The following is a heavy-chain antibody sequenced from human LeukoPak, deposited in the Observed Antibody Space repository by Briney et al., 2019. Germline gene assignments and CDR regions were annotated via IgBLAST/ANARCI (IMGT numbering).Heavy chain of an antibody. Sequence: GGSLRLSCAASGISFSSYAMHWVRQPPGKGLEWVSVISWDGGVSYYADSVKGRFTISRDNSKNSLYLQMNSLRAEDTALYYCAKDSPSGSYSLENWGQGTLVTVSS. CDR3: AKDSPSGSYSLEN. D-gene: IGHD1-26*01. CDR2: ISWDGGVS. V-gene: IGHV3-43D*03. J-gene: IGHJ4*02. CDR1: GISFSSYA.